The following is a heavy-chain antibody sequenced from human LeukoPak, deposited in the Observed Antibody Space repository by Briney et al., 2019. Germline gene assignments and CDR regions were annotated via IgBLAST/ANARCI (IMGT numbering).Heavy chain of an antibody. V-gene: IGHV1-2*02. J-gene: IGHJ3*02. CDR3: ARDPYSSSWDNAFDI. CDR2: INPNSGGT. D-gene: IGHD6-13*01. CDR1: GYTFTGYY. Sequence: ASVNVSCKASGYTFTGYYLHWVRQAPGQGLEWMGWINPNSGGTNYAQKFQGRVTMTRDTSISTAYMELSRLRSDDTAVYYCARDPYSSSWDNAFDIWGQGTMVTVSS.